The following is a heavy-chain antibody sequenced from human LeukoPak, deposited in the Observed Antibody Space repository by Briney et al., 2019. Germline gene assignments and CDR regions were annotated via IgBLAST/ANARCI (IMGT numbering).Heavy chain of an antibody. V-gene: IGHV3-48*04. CDR2: VSRSSTTI. CDR1: GFAFSSYA. Sequence: PGGSLRLSCAASGFAFSSYATRWVRQAPGKGLEWVSYVSRSSTTIDYADSVKGRFTISRDNAKNSLYLQMNSLRAEDTAVYYCGRFGDEAVVDYWGQGTLVTVSS. CDR3: GRFGDEAVVDY. J-gene: IGHJ4*02. D-gene: IGHD3-10*01.